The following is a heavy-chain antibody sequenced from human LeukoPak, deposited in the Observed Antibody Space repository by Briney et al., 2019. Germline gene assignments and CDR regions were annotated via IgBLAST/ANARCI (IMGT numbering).Heavy chain of an antibody. CDR1: GGSFSGYY. V-gene: IGHV4-34*01. Sequence: SETLSLTCAVYGGSFSGYYWSWIRQPPGKGLEWIGEINHSGSTNYNPPLKSRVTISVDTSKNQFSLKLSSVTAADTAVYYCARFMVVAATGDAFDIWGQGTMVTVSS. CDR3: ARFMVVAATGDAFDI. CDR2: INHSGST. D-gene: IGHD2-15*01. J-gene: IGHJ3*02.